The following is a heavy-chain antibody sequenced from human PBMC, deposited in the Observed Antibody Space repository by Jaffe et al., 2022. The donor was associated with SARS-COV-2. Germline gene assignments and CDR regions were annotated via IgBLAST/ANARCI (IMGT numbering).Heavy chain of an antibody. J-gene: IGHJ6*02. CDR3: AREPGSIAAAAPYYYGMDV. CDR2: IIPILGIA. D-gene: IGHD6-13*01. CDR1: GGTFSSYT. Sequence: QVQLVQSGAEVKKPGSSVKVSCKASGGTFSSYTISWVRQAPGQGLEWMGRIIPILGIANYAQKFQGRVTITADKSTSTAYMELSSLRSEDTAVYYCAREPGSIAAAAPYYYGMDVWGQGTTVTVSS. V-gene: IGHV1-69*08.